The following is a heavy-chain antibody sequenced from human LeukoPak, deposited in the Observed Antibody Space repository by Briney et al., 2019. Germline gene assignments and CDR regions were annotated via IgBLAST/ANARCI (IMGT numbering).Heavy chain of an antibody. CDR2: IGSDGTKK. V-gene: IGHV3-30*04. CDR1: GFIFSDHP. Sequence: GGSLRLPCVASGFIFSDHPFHWVRQSPDKGLEWVALIGSDGTKKYYADSVQGRFTVSRENSKNTLFLQMNTLRADGTAVYFCARQMTSTRLFDSWGQGTLVTVS. CDR3: ARQMTSTRLFDS. J-gene: IGHJ4*02. D-gene: IGHD5/OR15-5a*01.